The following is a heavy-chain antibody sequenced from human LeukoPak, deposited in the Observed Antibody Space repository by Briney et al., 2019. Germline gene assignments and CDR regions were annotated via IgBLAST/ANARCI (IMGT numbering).Heavy chain of an antibody. Sequence: SETLSLTCTVSGGSISSYYWSWIRQPPGKGLEWIGYIYTSGSTNYNPSLKSRVTISVDTSKNQFSLKLSSVTAADTAVYYCARHFYGSGSYYSSGYYYYYYMDVWGKGTTVAVSS. D-gene: IGHD3-10*01. J-gene: IGHJ6*03. V-gene: IGHV4-4*09. CDR1: GGSISSYY. CDR2: IYTSGST. CDR3: ARHFYGSGSYYSSGYYYYYYMDV.